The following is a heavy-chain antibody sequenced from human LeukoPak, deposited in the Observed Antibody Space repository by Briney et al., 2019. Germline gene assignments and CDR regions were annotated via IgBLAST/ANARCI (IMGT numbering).Heavy chain of an antibody. CDR3: AKNLRFEGNYYYYMDV. D-gene: IGHD3-16*01. J-gene: IGHJ6*03. CDR2: ISGSAYIT. CDR1: GFTFTNYA. V-gene: IGHV3-23*01. Sequence: PGGSLRLSCAASGFTFTNYAMSWVRQAPGKGLEWVSAISGSAYITFYADSVKGRFTISRDNSKNTLYLQMNSLRAEDTAVYYCAKNLRFEGNYYYYMDVWGKGTTVTVSS.